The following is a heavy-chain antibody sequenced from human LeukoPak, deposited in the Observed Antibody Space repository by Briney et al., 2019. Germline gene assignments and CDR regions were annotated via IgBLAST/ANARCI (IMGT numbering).Heavy chain of an antibody. Sequence: PGGSLRLSCAASGFTFSSCAMHWVRQAPGKGLEWVAVISYDGSNKYYADSVKGRFTISRDNSKNTLYLQMNSLRAEDTAVYYCARALAAYCGGDCYPGIDYWGRGTLVTVSS. CDR3: ARALAAYCGGDCYPGIDY. CDR2: ISYDGSNK. CDR1: GFTFSSCA. V-gene: IGHV3-30*04. D-gene: IGHD2-21*02. J-gene: IGHJ4*02.